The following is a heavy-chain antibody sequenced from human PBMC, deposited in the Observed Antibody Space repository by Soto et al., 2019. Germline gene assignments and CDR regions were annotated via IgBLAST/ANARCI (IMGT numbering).Heavy chain of an antibody. CDR3: SGDNRGGIAAFDV. CDR2: ISAYNGNT. V-gene: IGHV1-18*01. J-gene: IGHJ3*01. D-gene: IGHD2-15*01. CDR1: GYTFTSFG. Sequence: QVQLVQSGAEVKKPGASVKVSCKASGYTFTSFGISWLLQAPGQGLGWMGWISAYNGNTYYAANLQGRVTMTTHTSMSKACMEMSCLRSDDSAVYFCSGDNRGGIAAFDVWGQGSMVTVAS.